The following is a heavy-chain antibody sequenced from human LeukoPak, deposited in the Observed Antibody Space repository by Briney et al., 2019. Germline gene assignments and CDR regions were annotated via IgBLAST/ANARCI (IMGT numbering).Heavy chain of an antibody. CDR1: GFIFGSFG. J-gene: IGHJ4*02. CDR3: ARAVHEKFDH. D-gene: IGHD3-10*01. V-gene: IGHV3-30*02. CDR2: LRNEGRNT. Sequence: GGSLTLSWAPSGFIFGSFGVDWVRHARGVGLGCVAFLRNEGRNTYYGVCVGGRLTISSDPSAYTLYLLIDCVRREDTSVYYCARAVHEKFDHWGQGTLVTVSS.